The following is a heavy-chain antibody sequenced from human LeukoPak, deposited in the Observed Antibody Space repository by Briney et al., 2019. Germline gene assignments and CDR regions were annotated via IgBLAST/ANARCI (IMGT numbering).Heavy chain of an antibody. Sequence: PSETLSLTCTVSGGSISSGSYYWSWIRQPAGKGLEWIGRIYTSGSTNYNPSLKSRVTMSLDTSKNQFSLKLSSVTAADTAVYYCARDRRKVIVVVPAAITAVWFDPWGQGTLVTVSS. CDR3: ARDRRKVIVVVPAAITAVWFDP. V-gene: IGHV4-61*02. D-gene: IGHD2-2*02. CDR2: IYTSGST. CDR1: GGSISSGSYY. J-gene: IGHJ5*02.